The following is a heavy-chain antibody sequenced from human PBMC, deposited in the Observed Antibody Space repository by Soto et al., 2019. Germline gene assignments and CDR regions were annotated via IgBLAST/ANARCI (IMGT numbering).Heavy chain of an antibody. V-gene: IGHV4-59*01. CDR1: GCSICGYY. CDR2: IYYSGST. J-gene: IGHJ4*02. CDR3: ARGDTYFDY. D-gene: IGHD5-18*01. Sequence: PSAALSLTCSVCGCSICGYYWSWIRQPPGKGLEWIGYIYYSGSTNYNPSLKSRVTISVDTSKNQFSLKLTSVTAADTAVYYCARGDTYFDYWGQGTLVTVS.